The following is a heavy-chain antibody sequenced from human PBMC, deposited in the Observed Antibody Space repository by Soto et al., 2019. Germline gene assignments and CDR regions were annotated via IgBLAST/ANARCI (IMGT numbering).Heavy chain of an antibody. CDR3: ARAPLGYFDNYGMDV. Sequence: GGSLRLSCAASRFTFSYYGMQWVRQAPGKGLEWVAMTWYDGNNKYYADSVKGRFIISRDNSNNTLYLQMNSLRAEDTAVYYCARAPLGYFDNYGMDVWGQGTTVTVSS. J-gene: IGHJ6*02. V-gene: IGHV3-33*01. CDR2: TWYDGNNK. D-gene: IGHD3-9*01. CDR1: RFTFSYYG.